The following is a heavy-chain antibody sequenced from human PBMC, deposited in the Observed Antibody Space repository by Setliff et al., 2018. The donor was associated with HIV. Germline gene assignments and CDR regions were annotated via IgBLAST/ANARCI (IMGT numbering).Heavy chain of an antibody. J-gene: IGHJ4*02. CDR2: ISAHNGNT. V-gene: IGHV1-18*01. CDR1: GYTFTSYG. D-gene: IGHD6-6*01. CDR3: AREAEQGERSSSWYFDY. Sequence: ASVKVSCKASGYTFTSYGISWVRQAPGQGLEWMGWISAHNGNTNYAQKLQGRVTMTTDTSTRTAYMELRSLRSDDTAVYYCAREAEQGERSSSWYFDYWGQGTLVTVSS.